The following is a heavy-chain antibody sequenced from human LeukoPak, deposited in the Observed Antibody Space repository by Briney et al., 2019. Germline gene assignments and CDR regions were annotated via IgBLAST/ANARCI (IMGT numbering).Heavy chain of an antibody. J-gene: IGHJ4*02. V-gene: IGHV4-34*01. CDR3: ARGVKGFGELFPHDY. CDR1: GGSFSGYY. CDR2: INHSGST. Sequence: PSETLSLTCAVYGGSFSGYYWSWIRQPPGKGLEWIGEINHSGSTNYNPSLKSRVTISVDTSKNQFSLKLSSVTAADTAVYYCARGVKGFGELFPHDYWGQETLVTVSS. D-gene: IGHD3-10*01.